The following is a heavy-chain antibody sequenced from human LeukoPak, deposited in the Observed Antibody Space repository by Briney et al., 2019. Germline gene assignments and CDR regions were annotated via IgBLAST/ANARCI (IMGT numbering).Heavy chain of an antibody. CDR3: ARKYCSTISCSYGFDI. CDR1: GGSISSGGYY. Sequence: PSETLSLTCTVSGGSISSGGYYWSWIRQHPGKGLEWIGYIYYSGSTYYNPSLESRVTISVDTSKNQFSLKLRSVTAADTAMYFCARKYCSTISCSYGFDIWGQGTKVTVSS. J-gene: IGHJ3*02. CDR2: IYYSGST. D-gene: IGHD2-2*01. V-gene: IGHV4-31*03.